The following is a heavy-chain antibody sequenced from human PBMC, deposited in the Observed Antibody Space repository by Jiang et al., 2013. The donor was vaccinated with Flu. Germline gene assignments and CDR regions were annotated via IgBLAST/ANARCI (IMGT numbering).Heavy chain of an antibody. Sequence: GPGLVKPSETLSLTCTVSGGSISSYYWSWIRQPPGKGLEWIGYIYYSGSTNYNPSLKSRVTISVDTSKNQFSLKLSSVTAADTAVYYCARRSAEPHPVIYFDYWGQGTLVTVSS. CDR3: ARRSAEPHPVIYFDY. J-gene: IGHJ4*02. D-gene: IGHD3-16*02. V-gene: IGHV4-59*08. CDR2: IYYSGST. CDR1: GGSISSYY.